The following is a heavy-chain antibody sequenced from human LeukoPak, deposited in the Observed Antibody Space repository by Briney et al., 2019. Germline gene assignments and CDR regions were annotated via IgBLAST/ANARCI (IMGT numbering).Heavy chain of an antibody. V-gene: IGHV3-30*04. CDR1: GFTFSSYA. CDR3: ARGPGSGWDY. Sequence: GGSLRLSCAASGFTFSSYAMHWVRQAPGKGLEWVAVISYDGSNKYYADSVKGRFTISRDNSKNTLYLQMNSLRAEDTAVYYCARGPGSGWDYWGQGTLVTVSS. D-gene: IGHD6-19*01. J-gene: IGHJ4*02. CDR2: ISYDGSNK.